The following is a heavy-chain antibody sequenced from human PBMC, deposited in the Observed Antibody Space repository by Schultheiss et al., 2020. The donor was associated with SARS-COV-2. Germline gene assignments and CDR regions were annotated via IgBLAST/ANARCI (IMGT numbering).Heavy chain of an antibody. CDR3: ARAGRIAARPHLNWFDP. J-gene: IGHJ5*02. CDR2: MNPNSGNT. CDR1: GYTFTGHF. Sequence: ASVKVSCRASGYTFTGHFMHWVRQATGQGLEWMGWMNPNSGNTGYAQKFQGRVTMTRDTSISTAYMELSRLRSDDTAVYYCARAGRIAARPHLNWFDPWGQGTLVTVSS. D-gene: IGHD6-6*01. V-gene: IGHV1-2*02.